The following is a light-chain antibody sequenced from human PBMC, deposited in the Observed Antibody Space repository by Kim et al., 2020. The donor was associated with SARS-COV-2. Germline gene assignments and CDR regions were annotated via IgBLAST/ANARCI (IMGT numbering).Light chain of an antibody. CDR2: GKN. CDR1: SLRSYY. CDR3: NSRDNNDNVL. Sequence: VALGQTVRITCKGDSLRSYYTTWFQQKPGKAPIVVVYGKNNRPSGIPARFSGSSSGNTAYLTITGTQAGDEADYYCNSRDNNDNVLFGGGTRLTVL. V-gene: IGLV3-19*01. J-gene: IGLJ2*01.